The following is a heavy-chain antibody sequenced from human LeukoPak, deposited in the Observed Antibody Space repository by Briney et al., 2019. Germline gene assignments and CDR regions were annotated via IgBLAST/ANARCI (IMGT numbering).Heavy chain of an antibody. D-gene: IGHD3/OR15-3a*01. CDR2: INHSGST. CDR1: GGSFSGYY. Sequence: KPSETLSLTCAVYGGSFSGYYWSWIRQPPGKGLEWIGEINHSGSTNYNPSLKSRVTISVDTSKNQFSLKLSSVTAADTAVYYCALRYVNWTPLDPWGQGTLVTVSS. J-gene: IGHJ5*02. CDR3: ALRYVNWTPLDP. V-gene: IGHV4-34*01.